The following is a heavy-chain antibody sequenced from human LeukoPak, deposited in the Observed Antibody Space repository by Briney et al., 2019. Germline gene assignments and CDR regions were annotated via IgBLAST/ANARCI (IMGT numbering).Heavy chain of an antibody. J-gene: IGHJ6*02. Sequence: GGSLRLSCAASGFTVSSNYMSWVRQAPGKGLEWVSGISWNGGRTGYADSVKGRFTISRDNAKNSLYLQMNSLRAEDTALYYCARQTAMAKYYYYGMDVWGQGTTVTVSS. CDR1: GFTVSSNY. CDR2: ISWNGGRT. CDR3: ARQTAMAKYYYYGMDV. V-gene: IGHV3-20*04. D-gene: IGHD5-18*01.